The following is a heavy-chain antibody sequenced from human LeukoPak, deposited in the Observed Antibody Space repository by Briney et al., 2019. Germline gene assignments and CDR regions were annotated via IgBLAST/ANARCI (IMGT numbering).Heavy chain of an antibody. Sequence: GRSLRLSCAASGFTFDDYAMHWVRHAPGKGLEWVSGISWNSGSIGYADSVKGRFTISRDNAKNSLYLQMNSLRAEDTALYYCAKEYYDILTGYGFFDYWGQGTLVTVSS. D-gene: IGHD3-9*01. CDR3: AKEYYDILTGYGFFDY. CDR2: ISWNSGSI. CDR1: GFTFDDYA. J-gene: IGHJ4*02. V-gene: IGHV3-9*01.